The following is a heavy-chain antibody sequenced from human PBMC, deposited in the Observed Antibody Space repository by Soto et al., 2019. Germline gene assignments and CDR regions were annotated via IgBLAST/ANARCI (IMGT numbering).Heavy chain of an antibody. D-gene: IGHD3-9*01. J-gene: IGHJ4*02. V-gene: IGHV2-5*02. Sequence: QITLKESGPTLVKPTQTLTLTCTFSGFSLSTSGVGVAWIRQPPGKALEWLALIYWDDGKRYSPSLKTMLNLTTDTSKNQVVLTQSNVDPVYTATYYCAHSPAYDISTGYYPFDYWGQGSLVPVSS. CDR2: IYWDDGK. CDR1: GFSLSTSGVG. CDR3: AHSPAYDISTGYYPFDY.